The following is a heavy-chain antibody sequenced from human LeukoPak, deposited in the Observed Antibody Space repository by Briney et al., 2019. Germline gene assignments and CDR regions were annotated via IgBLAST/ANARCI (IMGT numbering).Heavy chain of an antibody. CDR1: GGSISPLY. CDR3: ARGGVAAKYYFDY. D-gene: IGHD3-10*01. Sequence: SETLSLTCTVSGGSISPLYWSWIRQPPGKGLEFIGYIYYSGTTNYNPSLKSRVTLSVDTSKNQFSLKLSSVTAADTAVYCCARGGVAAKYYFDYWSQGTLVTVSS. J-gene: IGHJ4*02. V-gene: IGHV4-59*11. CDR2: IYYSGTT.